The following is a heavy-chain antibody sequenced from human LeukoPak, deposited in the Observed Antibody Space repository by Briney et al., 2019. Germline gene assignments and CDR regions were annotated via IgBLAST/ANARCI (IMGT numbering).Heavy chain of an antibody. Sequence: PGGSLRLSCAASGFMFDDYDMSWVRQAPGKGLESDSGINWNAGSTAYADSVKGRFTISRDNAKNSLYLQMNSLRAEDTALYYCARAFKYSMSGYYFDYWGQGTLVTVSS. D-gene: IGHD2-21*01. CDR1: GFMFDDYD. CDR3: ARAFKYSMSGYYFDY. V-gene: IGHV3-20*04. CDR2: INWNAGST. J-gene: IGHJ4*02.